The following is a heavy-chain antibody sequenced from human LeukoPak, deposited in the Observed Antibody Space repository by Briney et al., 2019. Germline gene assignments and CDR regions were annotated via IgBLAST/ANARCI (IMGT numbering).Heavy chain of an antibody. Sequence: GVSLRLACAASGFTFEDYGMSWARQAPGKGREWVSGINWHGDRTGYADSVKGRFTISRDNAKNSLYLQMNSLRAEDTALYYCARSGYYGSGSYSDYWGQGTLVTVSS. J-gene: IGHJ4*02. V-gene: IGHV3-20*04. CDR3: ARSGYYGSGSYSDY. D-gene: IGHD3-10*01. CDR1: GFTFEDYG. CDR2: INWHGDRT.